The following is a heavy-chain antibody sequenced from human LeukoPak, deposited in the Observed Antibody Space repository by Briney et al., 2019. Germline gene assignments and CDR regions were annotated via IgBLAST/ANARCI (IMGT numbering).Heavy chain of an antibody. CDR2: INHSGST. J-gene: IGHJ4*02. CDR3: ARGYPWSAWVVVITGGSYGFDY. Sequence: PSETLSLTCAVYGVSFSGYYWSWIRQPPGKGLEWIGEINHSGSTNYNPSLKSRVTISVDTSKNQFSLKLSSVTAADTAVYYCARGYPWSAWVVVITGGSYGFDYWGQGTLVTVSS. CDR1: GVSFSGYY. D-gene: IGHD3-22*01. V-gene: IGHV4-34*01.